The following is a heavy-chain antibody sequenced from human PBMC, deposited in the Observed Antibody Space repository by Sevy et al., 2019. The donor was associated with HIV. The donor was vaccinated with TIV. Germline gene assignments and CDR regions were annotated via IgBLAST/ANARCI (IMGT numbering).Heavy chain of an antibody. V-gene: IGHV3-33*01. D-gene: IGHD4-17*01. Sequence: GSLRLSSAASGFTFSTYGMHWVRQAPGKGLEWVAVIWFDGSNTYYADSVKGRFTISRDIAKNTLRLQMNSLRVEDTAVYYCSGDLEFFVYVDYGPAFMPDYWGQGTLVTVSS. CDR1: GFTFSTYG. J-gene: IGHJ4*02. CDR2: IWFDGSNT. CDR3: SGDLEFFVYVDYGPAFMPDY.